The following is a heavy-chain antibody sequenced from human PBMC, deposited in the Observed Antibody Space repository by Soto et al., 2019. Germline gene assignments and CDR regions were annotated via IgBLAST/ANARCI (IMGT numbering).Heavy chain of an antibody. V-gene: IGHV3-15*07. D-gene: IGHD3-22*01. J-gene: IGHJ6*02. CDR3: TTDRYYYDSSGYTTYYYGMDV. CDR1: GSIFSSYG. CDR2: IKSKTDGGTT. Sequence: PGGSLRLSCAASGSIFSSYGMHWVRQAPGKGLEWVGRIKSKTDGGTTDYAAPVKGRFTISRDDSKNTLYLQMNSLKTEDTAVYYCTTDRYYYDSSGYTTYYYGMDVWGQGTTVTVSS.